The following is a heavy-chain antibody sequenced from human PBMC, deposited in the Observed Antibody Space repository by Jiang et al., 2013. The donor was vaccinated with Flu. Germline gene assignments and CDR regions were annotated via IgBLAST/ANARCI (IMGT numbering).Heavy chain of an antibody. CDR1: GYTFANYA. J-gene: IGHJ4*02. CDR3: ATELIPMVRVESDY. V-gene: IGHV1-3*01. Sequence: SGAEVKKPGASVKISCKASGYTFANYAMHWVRQAPGQRLEWMGWINAGTGNTKFSQKFQDRVTFTRDTSAYTAYMELSSLGSEDTAVYYCATELIPMVRVESDYWGQGTLVTVSS. D-gene: IGHD3-10*01. CDR2: INAGTGNT.